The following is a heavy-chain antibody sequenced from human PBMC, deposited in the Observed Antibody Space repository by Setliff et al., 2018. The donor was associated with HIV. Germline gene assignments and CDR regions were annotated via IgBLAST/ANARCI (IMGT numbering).Heavy chain of an antibody. J-gene: IGHJ3*02. D-gene: IGHD2-21*02. CDR3: ARVTPYCGGDCFDAFDI. V-gene: IGHV1-18*01. CDR1: GYSFISYG. Sequence: GASVKVSCKASGYSFISYGITWVRQAPGQGLEWMGWISGYNGNTNYAQKLQGRVTMTRNTSISTAYMELRSLRSEDTAVYFCARVTPYCGGDCFDAFDIWGQGTMVTVS. CDR2: ISGYNGNT.